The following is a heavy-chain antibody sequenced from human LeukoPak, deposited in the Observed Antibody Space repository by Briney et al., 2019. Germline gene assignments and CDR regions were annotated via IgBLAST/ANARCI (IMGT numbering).Heavy chain of an antibody. Sequence: ASVKVSCKASGGTFSSYAISWVRQAPGQGLEWMGGIIPSFGTANYAQKFQGRVTITADEATSTAYMELSSLRSEDTAVYYCARVGPLSDTAMVNSFVYWDQGTLVTVSS. CDR1: GGTFSSYA. CDR3: ARVGPLSDTAMVNSFVY. J-gene: IGHJ4*02. D-gene: IGHD5-18*01. V-gene: IGHV1-69*13. CDR2: IIPSFGTA.